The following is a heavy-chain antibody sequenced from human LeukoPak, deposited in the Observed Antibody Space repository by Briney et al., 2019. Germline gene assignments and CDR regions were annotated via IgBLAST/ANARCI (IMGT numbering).Heavy chain of an antibody. Sequence: ASVKVSCTASGYTFTSYYMHWVRQAPGQGLEWMGIINPSGGSTSYAQKFQGRVTMTRDTSTSTVYMELSSLRSEDTAVYYCASQQLGDTFWFDPWGQGTLVTVSS. V-gene: IGHV1-46*01. CDR1: GYTFTSYY. J-gene: IGHJ5*02. CDR2: INPSGGST. CDR3: ASQQLGDTFWFDP. D-gene: IGHD6-13*01.